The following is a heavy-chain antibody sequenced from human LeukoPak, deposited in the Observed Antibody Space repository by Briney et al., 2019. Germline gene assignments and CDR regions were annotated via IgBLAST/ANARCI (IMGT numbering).Heavy chain of an antibody. Sequence: GASVKVSCKASGYTLTGYYMHWVRQAPGQGLEWMGRINPNSGGTNYAQKFQGRVTMTRDTSISTAYMELSSLRSEDTAVYYCAREDCSSGSCLFDYWGQGTLVTVSS. CDR3: AREDCSSGSCLFDY. J-gene: IGHJ4*02. D-gene: IGHD2-15*01. V-gene: IGHV1-2*06. CDR2: INPNSGGT. CDR1: GYTLTGYY.